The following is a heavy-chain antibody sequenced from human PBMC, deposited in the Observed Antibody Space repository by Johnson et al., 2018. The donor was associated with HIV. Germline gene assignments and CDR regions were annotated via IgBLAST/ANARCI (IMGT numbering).Heavy chain of an antibody. CDR2: IRYDGSNK. CDR1: GFTFSSYG. V-gene: IGHV3-30*02. CDR3: AGYSSSWYDAFDI. J-gene: IGHJ3*02. Sequence: QVQLVESGGGVVQPGGSLRLSCAASGFTFSSYGMHWVRQAPGKGLEWVAFIRYDGSNKYYADSVKGRFTISRDNSKNTLYLQMNSLRAEDTAVYFCAGYSSSWYDAFDIWGQGTMVTVSS. D-gene: IGHD6-13*01.